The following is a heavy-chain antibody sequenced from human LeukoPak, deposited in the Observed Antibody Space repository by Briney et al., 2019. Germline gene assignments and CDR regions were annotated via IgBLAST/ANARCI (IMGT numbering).Heavy chain of an antibody. CDR1: GFTFSSYW. D-gene: IGHD2-8*01. CDR2: INTDGSST. CDR3: ARGRVLHNAFDI. Sequence: GGSLRLSCAASGFTFSSYWMHWVRQAPGKGLVWVSRINTDGSSTSYADSVKGRFTISRDNAKNTLYLQMNSLRAEVTAVYYCARGRVLHNAFDIWGQGTMVTVSS. V-gene: IGHV3-74*01. J-gene: IGHJ3*02.